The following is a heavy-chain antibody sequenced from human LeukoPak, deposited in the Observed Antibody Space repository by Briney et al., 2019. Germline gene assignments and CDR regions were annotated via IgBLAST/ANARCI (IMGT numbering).Heavy chain of an antibody. D-gene: IGHD2-15*01. V-gene: IGHV3-23*01. CDR1: GFTFSSYA. J-gene: IGHJ6*02. CDR3: AKDTVSRYCSGGSCLGAMDV. Sequence: GGSLRLSCAASGFTFSSYAMSWVRQAPGKGLEWVSAISGSGGSTYYADSVKGRFTISRDNSKNTLYLQMNSLRAEDTAVYYCAKDTVSRYCSGGSCLGAMDVWGQGTTVTVSS. CDR2: ISGSGGST.